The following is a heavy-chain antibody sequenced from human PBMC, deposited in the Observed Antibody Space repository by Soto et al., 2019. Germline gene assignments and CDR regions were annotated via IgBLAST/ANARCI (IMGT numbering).Heavy chain of an antibody. CDR2: ISAYNANA. V-gene: IGHV1-18*01. CDR3: ARENSYFDY. J-gene: IGHJ4*02. CDR1: GYTFRNFG. Sequence: QIQLLQSGAEVKKPGASVKVTCKASGYTFRNFGISWVRQAPGQGLEWMGWISAYNANANYAQKFQGRLTMTADTSTSTGYMELRSLRSDVTAVYYCARENSYFDYWGQSTLVTVSS.